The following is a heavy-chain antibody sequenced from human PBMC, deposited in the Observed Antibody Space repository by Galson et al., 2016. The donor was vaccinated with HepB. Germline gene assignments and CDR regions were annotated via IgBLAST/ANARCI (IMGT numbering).Heavy chain of an antibody. Sequence: SLRLSCAASGFTFRNCRMNWVRQAPGKGLEWVARINEDGDVKYHADSVKGRFTISRDNAENSLHLQMDSLRAEDTAVYYCASLYWCMDVWGKGTSVTVSS. CDR2: INEDGDVK. D-gene: IGHD2-15*01. CDR1: GFTFRNCR. J-gene: IGHJ6*03. V-gene: IGHV3-7*01. CDR3: ASLYWCMDV.